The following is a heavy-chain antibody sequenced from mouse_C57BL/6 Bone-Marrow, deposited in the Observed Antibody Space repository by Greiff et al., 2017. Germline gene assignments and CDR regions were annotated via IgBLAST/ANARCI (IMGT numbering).Heavy chain of an antibody. CDR2: ISYDGSN. D-gene: IGHD1-2*01. J-gene: IGHJ1*03. CDR1: GYSITSGYY. CDR3: AGGATAPWYFDV. Sequence: EVKLMESGPGLVKPSQSLSLTCSVTGYSITSGYYWNWIRQFPGNKLEWMGYISYDGSNNYNPSPKNRISTTPNPTKNQFFLKLNSVTTEDTATYYCAGGATAPWYFDVWGTGTTVTVSS. V-gene: IGHV3-6*01.